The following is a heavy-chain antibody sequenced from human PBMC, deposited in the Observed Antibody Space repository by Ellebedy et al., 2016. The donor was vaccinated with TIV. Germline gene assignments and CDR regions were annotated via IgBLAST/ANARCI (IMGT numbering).Heavy chain of an antibody. Sequence: SETLSLTCTVSGGSISSITSTTYYWGWIRQPPGKGLEWIGSIYYSGSRFHNPSLESRLTMSVDTSENQFSLELRSVTGADTAVYYCARHTGDGLGAFGPWGRGTLVTVSS. J-gene: IGHJ5*02. CDR2: IYYSGSR. D-gene: IGHD3-16*01. CDR1: GGSISSITSTTYY. V-gene: IGHV4-39*01. CDR3: ARHTGDGLGAFGP.